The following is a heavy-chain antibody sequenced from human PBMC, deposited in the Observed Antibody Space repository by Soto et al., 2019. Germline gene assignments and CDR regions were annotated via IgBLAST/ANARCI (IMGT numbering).Heavy chain of an antibody. D-gene: IGHD5-12*01. CDR3: ARDAARGYEFDY. CDR2: ISSSSSYI. CDR1: GFTFSSYS. Sequence: EVQLVESGGGLVEPGGSLRLSCAASGFTFSSYSINWVRQAPGKGLEWVSSISSSSSYIYYADSVKGRFTISRDNAKNSLYLQMNSLRAEDTAVYYCARDAARGYEFDYWGQGTLVTVSS. J-gene: IGHJ4*02. V-gene: IGHV3-21*01.